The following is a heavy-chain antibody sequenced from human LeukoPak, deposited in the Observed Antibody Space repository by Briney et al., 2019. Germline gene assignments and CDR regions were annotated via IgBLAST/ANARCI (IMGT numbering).Heavy chain of an antibody. CDR3: ARVRIPIFGMVIPWLDP. V-gene: IGHV1-18*01. D-gene: IGHD3-3*01. CDR1: GHTFTICG. CDR2: LSAYNSNT. J-gene: IGHJ5*02. Sequence: GASVKVSCKASGHTFTICGISWARQAPGQALEWMGCLSAYNSNTSYAQKFQGRVTMTTATSTRTAYVELRSLRSDDTAVYYCARVRIPIFGMVIPWLDPWGQGALVTVSS.